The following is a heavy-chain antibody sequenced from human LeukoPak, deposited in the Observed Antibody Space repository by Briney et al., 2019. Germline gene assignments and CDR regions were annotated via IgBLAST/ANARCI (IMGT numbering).Heavy chain of an antibody. D-gene: IGHD6-13*01. CDR1: GFTFNDYA. J-gene: IGHJ1*01. V-gene: IGHV3-43D*03. Sequence: QTGGSLRLSCAASGFTFNDYAMHWVRQAPGKGLEWVYLISWDSGNTYYADSVKGRFTISRDNSKNSLSLQMNSLRAEDTALYYCAKGPGAAVGKRYIQHWGQGTLVTVSS. CDR3: AKGPGAAVGKRYIQH. CDR2: ISWDSGNT.